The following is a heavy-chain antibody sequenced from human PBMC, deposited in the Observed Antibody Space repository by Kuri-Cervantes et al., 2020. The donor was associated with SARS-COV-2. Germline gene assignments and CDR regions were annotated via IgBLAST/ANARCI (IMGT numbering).Heavy chain of an antibody. CDR1: DFTFSSYA. Sequence: GESLKISCAASDFTFSSYAMSWVRQAPGKGLEWVSAISGSGSSTYYADSVKGRFTISRDNSKNTLYLQMNSLRAEDTAVYYCAKPEAAGPFYYGMDVWGQGTTVTVSS. V-gene: IGHV3-23*01. CDR2: ISGSGSST. J-gene: IGHJ6*02. D-gene: IGHD6-13*01. CDR3: AKPEAAGPFYYGMDV.